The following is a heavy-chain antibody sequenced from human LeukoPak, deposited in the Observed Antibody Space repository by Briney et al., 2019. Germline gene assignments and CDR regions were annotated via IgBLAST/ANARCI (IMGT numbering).Heavy chain of an antibody. CDR1: GGTFSSYA. Sequence: GSSVKVSCKASGGTFSSYAIIWVRQAPGQGLEWMGGIIPIFGTANYAQKFQGRVTITTDESTSTAYMELSSLRSEDTVVYYCARDPSGWFDPWGQGTLVAVSS. CDR2: IIPIFGTA. CDR3: ARDPSGWFDP. V-gene: IGHV1-69*05. J-gene: IGHJ5*02. D-gene: IGHD6-25*01.